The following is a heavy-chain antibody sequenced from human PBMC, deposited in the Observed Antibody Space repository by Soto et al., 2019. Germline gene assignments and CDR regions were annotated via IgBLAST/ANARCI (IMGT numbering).Heavy chain of an antibody. CDR1: GYTFNDNF. CDR2: MNPNSGAT. V-gene: IGHV1-2*02. CDR3: ARVMTTATALDF. Sequence: GASVKVSCKASGYTFNDNFIHWVLQAPGQGLEWMGWMNPNSGATKYAQPFHGRVTLTRDTSVATEYMLLSGLMSNDTAVYFCARVMTTATALDFWGQGTLVTVSS. J-gene: IGHJ4*02. D-gene: IGHD4-17*01.